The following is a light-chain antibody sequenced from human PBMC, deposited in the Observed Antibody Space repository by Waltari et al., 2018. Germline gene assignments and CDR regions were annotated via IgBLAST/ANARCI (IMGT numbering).Light chain of an antibody. CDR2: GAS. CDR3: QQYDKWPLT. V-gene: IGKV3-15*01. Sequence: ETVMTQSPATLSVSPGERVTLSCRASQSVGSELAWYQHKFGQAPRLLIYGASTRPTGVPARFSDSGSGTDFTLTISSLQSEDLGLYYCQQYDKWPLTFGGGTKVAIK. CDR1: QSVGSE. J-gene: IGKJ4*01.